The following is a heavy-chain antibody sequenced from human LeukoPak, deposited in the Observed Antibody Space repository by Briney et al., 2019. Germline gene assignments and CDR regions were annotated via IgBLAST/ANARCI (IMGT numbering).Heavy chain of an antibody. Sequence: GGSLRLSCAASGFTVSSNYMSWVRQAPGKGLEWVSVIYSGGSTYYADSLKGRLTISRDNSKNTLYLQMNSLRAEDTALYYCAKGLRGNYDHWGQGTLVTVSS. D-gene: IGHD1-26*01. CDR3: AKGLRGNYDH. V-gene: IGHV3-53*01. J-gene: IGHJ5*02. CDR1: GFTVSSNY. CDR2: IYSGGST.